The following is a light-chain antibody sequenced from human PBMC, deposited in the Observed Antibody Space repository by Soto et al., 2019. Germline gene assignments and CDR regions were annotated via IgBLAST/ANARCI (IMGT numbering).Light chain of an antibody. V-gene: IGLV2-14*01. Sequence: QSVLTQPASVSGSPGQSITISCTGTSSDVGGYNYVSWYQQHPGKAPKLMIYEVSNRPSGVSNRFSGSKSDNTASLTISGLQAEDEAEYYCSSYTSSSTLGVFGTGTKVTVL. CDR2: EVS. CDR1: SSDVGGYNY. CDR3: SSYTSSSTLGV. J-gene: IGLJ1*01.